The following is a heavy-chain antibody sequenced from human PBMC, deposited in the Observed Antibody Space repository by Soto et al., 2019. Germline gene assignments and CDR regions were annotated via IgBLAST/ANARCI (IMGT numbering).Heavy chain of an antibody. CDR3: ARLNGYCVGTSGHRHYGIAV. D-gene: IGHD2-2*03. Sequence: SETLSLTCTVSSASIISTNYTWGLIRQPPGKGLEWIGNIYYSGSTYYNPSLNSRVTVSVDTSMNELSLRLSSVTAADTAVYYCARLNGYCVGTSGHRHYGIAVCGQGTTVPVSS. V-gene: IGHV4-39*01. CDR2: IYYSGST. J-gene: IGHJ6*02. CDR1: SASIISTNYT.